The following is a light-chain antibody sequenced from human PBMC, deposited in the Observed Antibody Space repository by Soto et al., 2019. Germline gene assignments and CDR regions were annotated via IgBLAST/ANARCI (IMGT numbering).Light chain of an antibody. CDR2: DAS. J-gene: IGKJ1*01. CDR3: QQYNSQGT. V-gene: IGKV1-5*01. Sequence: DIQMTQSPSTLSASIGDRVTITCRASQSISSWLAWYQQKPGKAPKLLIYDASSLESGVPSRFSGSGSGTEFTLNISSLQPDDFATYYCQQYNSQGTFGQGTKVDIK. CDR1: QSISSW.